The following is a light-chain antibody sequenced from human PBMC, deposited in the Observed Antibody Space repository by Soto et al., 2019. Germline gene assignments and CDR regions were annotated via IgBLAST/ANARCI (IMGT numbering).Light chain of an antibody. CDR3: SAYTVSRTYV. Sequence: QSVLTRPASVSWSPGQSITISCTGTSSDVGAYNFVSWHQQHPGKAPKLMIYNVYDRPSGISYRFSGSKYGNTASLTISGLQGEDEADYYCSAYTVSRTYVFGTGTKVTVL. V-gene: IGLV2-14*03. CDR1: SSDVGAYNF. CDR2: NVY. J-gene: IGLJ1*01.